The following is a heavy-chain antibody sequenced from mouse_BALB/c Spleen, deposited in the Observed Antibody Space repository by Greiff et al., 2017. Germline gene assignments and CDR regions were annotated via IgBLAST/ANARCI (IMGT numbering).Heavy chain of an antibody. CDR1: GYSFTGYF. Sequence: VQLQQSGPELVKPGASVKISCKASGYSFTGYFMNWVMQSHGKSLEWIGRINPYNGDTFYNQKFKGKATLTVDKSSSTAHMELRSLASEDSAVYYCARNYGSSYYFDYWGQGTTLTVSS. CDR2: INPYNGDT. D-gene: IGHD1-1*01. V-gene: IGHV1-20*02. CDR3: ARNYGSSYYFDY. J-gene: IGHJ2*01.